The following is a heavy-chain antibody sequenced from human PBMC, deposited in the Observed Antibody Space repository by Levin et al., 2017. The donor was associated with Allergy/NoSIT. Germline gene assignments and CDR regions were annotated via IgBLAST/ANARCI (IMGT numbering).Heavy chain of an antibody. CDR3: ATVEGLFCSGVSCSYSFHY. Sequence: PSETLSLTCAVSGGSISTDIWWSWIRQPPGKGLEWIGEIYRSGDTNHNPSLRSRVTMSVDKSKNHFSLKLSSVTAADTSVYYCATVEGLFCSGVSCSYSFHYWGQGALVTVSS. CDR1: GGSISTDIW. J-gene: IGHJ4*02. D-gene: IGHD3-9*01. V-gene: IGHV4-4*02. CDR2: IYRSGDT.